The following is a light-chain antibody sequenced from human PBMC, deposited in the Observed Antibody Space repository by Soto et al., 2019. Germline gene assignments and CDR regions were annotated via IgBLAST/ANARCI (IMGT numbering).Light chain of an antibody. J-gene: IGLJ1*01. Sequence: QCVLTQPRSASGSPGQAVTISCTGTSIDVGGYNYVSWYQQHPGKAPKLMIYEVSKRPSGVPDRFSGSKSGNTASLTVSGLQAEDEADYYCSSYAGNKNVFGTGTKVTVL. CDR3: SSYAGNKNV. V-gene: IGLV2-8*01. CDR2: EVS. CDR1: SIDVGGYNY.